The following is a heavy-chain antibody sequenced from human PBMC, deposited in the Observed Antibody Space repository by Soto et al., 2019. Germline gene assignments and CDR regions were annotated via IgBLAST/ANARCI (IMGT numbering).Heavy chain of an antibody. J-gene: IGHJ4*02. CDR2: INQDGSEK. V-gene: IGHV3-7*01. CDR3: ARGPN. CDR1: GFNFNRDW. Sequence: GGSLRLSCAASGFNFNRDWMSWVRQVPGKGLEWVATINQDGSEKYYVDSVKGRFTISRDNAKNSQYLQMNSLRAEDTAVYYCARGPNWGQGTLVTFSS.